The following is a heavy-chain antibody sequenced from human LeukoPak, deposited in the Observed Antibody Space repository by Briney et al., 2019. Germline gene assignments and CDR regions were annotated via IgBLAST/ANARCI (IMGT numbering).Heavy chain of an antibody. CDR3: ARDQIMIMFGGVIDDY. V-gene: IGHV1-2*06. D-gene: IGHD3-16*02. CDR2: INPNSGGT. Sequence: ASVKVSCKASGYTFTGYYMHWVRQAPGQGLEWMGRINPNSGGTNYAQKFQGRVTMTRDTSISTAYMELSRLRSDDTAVYYCARDQIMIMFGGVIDDYWGQGTLVTVSS. J-gene: IGHJ4*02. CDR1: GYTFTGYY.